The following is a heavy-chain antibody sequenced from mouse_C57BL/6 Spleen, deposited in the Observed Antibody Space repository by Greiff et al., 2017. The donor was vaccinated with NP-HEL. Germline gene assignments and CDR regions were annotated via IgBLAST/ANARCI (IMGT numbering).Heavy chain of an antibody. CDR1: GYSFTGYY. J-gene: IGHJ1*03. Sequence: VQLQQSGPELVKPGASVKISCKASGYSFTGYYMNWVKQSPEKSLEWIGEINPSTGGTTYNQKFKAKATLTVDKSSSTAYMQLKSLTSEDSAVYYCARRSFYYGSSYGYFDVWGTGTTVTVSS. V-gene: IGHV1-42*01. CDR2: INPSTGGT. D-gene: IGHD1-1*01. CDR3: ARRSFYYGSSYGYFDV.